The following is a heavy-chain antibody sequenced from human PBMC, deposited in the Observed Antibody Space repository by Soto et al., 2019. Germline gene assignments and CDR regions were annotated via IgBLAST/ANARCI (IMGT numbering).Heavy chain of an antibody. V-gene: IGHV3-23*01. D-gene: IGHD4-17*01. CDR2: IAANGGAA. CDR1: GFTFSNYA. CDR3: GKDPNGDYVGAFDI. Sequence: EVQLLESGGGLVQPGESLRLSCAASGFTFSNYAMSWVRQAPGKGPEWVAGIAANGGAAYLADSVKGRFTISRDNSKNPLYLQMNSLRPDDTALYYCGKDPNGDYVGAFDICGQGTMVTVSS. J-gene: IGHJ3*02.